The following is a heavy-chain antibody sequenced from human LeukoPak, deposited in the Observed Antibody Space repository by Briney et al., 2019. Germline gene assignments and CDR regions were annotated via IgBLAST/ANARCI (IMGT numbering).Heavy chain of an antibody. J-gene: IGHJ4*02. Sequence: GGSLRLSCAASGFNFNNYAMSWVRQAPGKGLEWVSAISGSGDATYYADSVKGRFTISRDNSKNTLYLQLNSLSAEDTAVYYCTNCARAGGYCSYDYWGQGTLVTVSS. CDR3: TNCARAGGYCSYDY. CDR2: ISGSGDAT. CDR1: GFNFNNYA. D-gene: IGHD2-21*02. V-gene: IGHV3-23*01.